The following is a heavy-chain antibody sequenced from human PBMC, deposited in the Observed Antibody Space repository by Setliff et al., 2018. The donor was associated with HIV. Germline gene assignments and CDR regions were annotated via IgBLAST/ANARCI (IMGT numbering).Heavy chain of an antibody. CDR3: ALASIVSTARWNH. J-gene: IGHJ4*02. CDR2: INPNSGAT. D-gene: IGHD1-26*01. V-gene: IGHV1-2*02. Sequence: ASVKVSCKASGYTFSGYYLHWVRRASGQGLEWMGWINPNSGATNYAQSFQGRVTMTRDTSISTAYMDLSSLTSDDTAVYYCALASIVSTARWNHWGRGTTVTVSS. CDR1: GYTFSGYY.